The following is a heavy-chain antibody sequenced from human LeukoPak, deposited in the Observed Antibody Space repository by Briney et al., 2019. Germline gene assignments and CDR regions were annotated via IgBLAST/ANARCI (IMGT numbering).Heavy chain of an antibody. V-gene: IGHV4-30-4*08. CDR1: GGSISSGDYY. CDR2: IYYSGST. D-gene: IGHD2-2*02. CDR3: ARYCSSTSCYTGSFDY. Sequence: SQTLSLTCTVSGGSISSGDYYWSWIRQPPGKGLEWIGYIYYSGSTYYNPSLKSRVTISVDTSKNQFSLKLSSVTAADTAVYYCARYCSSTSCYTGSFDYWGQGTLVTASS. J-gene: IGHJ4*02.